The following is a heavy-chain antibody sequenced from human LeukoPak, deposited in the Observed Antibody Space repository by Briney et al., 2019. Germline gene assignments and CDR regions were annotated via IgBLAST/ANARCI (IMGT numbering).Heavy chain of an antibody. Sequence: GGSLRLSCAASGCTFSGYDMHWVRQAPGKGPEWVAIIRYDGSNENYVDSVKGRFTISRDNSKKTLYLQMNSLRAEDTAVYYCARSRYNLDYWGQGTLVTVSS. CDR2: IRYDGSNE. D-gene: IGHD5-24*01. CDR3: ARSRYNLDY. J-gene: IGHJ4*02. V-gene: IGHV3-33*01. CDR1: GCTFSGYD.